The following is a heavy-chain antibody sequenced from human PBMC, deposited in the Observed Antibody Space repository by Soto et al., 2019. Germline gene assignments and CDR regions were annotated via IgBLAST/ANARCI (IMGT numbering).Heavy chain of an antibody. CDR2: TSYDGNNE. D-gene: IGHD1-1*01. CDR1: GFTLSNNA. V-gene: IGHV3-30*18. Sequence: PAGSLRLSCAASGFTLSNNAMHWVRQPQGKGLEWVALTSYDGNNEYYTDSVKGRFTISRDNSKNTLFLQMNSPRPEDTAVYYCSKDKVVFNWANSYFDYWGQGALVTVSS. J-gene: IGHJ4*02. CDR3: SKDKVVFNWANSYFDY.